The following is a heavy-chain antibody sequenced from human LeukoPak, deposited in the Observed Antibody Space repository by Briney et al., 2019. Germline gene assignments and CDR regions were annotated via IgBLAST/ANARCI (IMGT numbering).Heavy chain of an antibody. V-gene: IGHV3-53*01. D-gene: IGHD2-2*01. CDR1: GLIVSNNY. CDR2: IYSGGST. J-gene: IGHJ3*02. CDR3: AREGRYQLPYAFDI. Sequence: GGSLRLSCAASGLIVSNNYMSWVRQAPGKGLEWFSVIYSGGSTYYSDSVKGRFTISRDNSKNTLYLQMNCLRAEDTAVYYCAREGRYQLPYAFDIWGQGTMVTVSS.